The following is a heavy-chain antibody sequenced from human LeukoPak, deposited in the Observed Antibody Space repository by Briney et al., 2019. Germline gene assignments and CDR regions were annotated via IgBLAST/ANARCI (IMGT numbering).Heavy chain of an antibody. CDR1: GGSISSYY. CDR3: ARGRKYTSGYRVTELGSGYSDY. CDR2: IYTSGST. Sequence: SETLSLTCTVSGGSISSYYWSWIRQPAGKGLEWIGRIYTSGSTNYNPSLRSRVTISADTSKNQFSLKLSSVTAADTAVYYCARGRKYTSGYRVTELGSGYSDYWGQGTPVTVSS. J-gene: IGHJ4*02. D-gene: IGHD5-18*01. V-gene: IGHV4-4*07.